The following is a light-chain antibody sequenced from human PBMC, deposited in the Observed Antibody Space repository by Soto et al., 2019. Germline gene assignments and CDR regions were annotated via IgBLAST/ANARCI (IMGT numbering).Light chain of an antibody. CDR1: SSNIGSNY. CDR2: RNN. V-gene: IGLV1-47*01. J-gene: IGLJ2*01. CDR3: AAWDDSLSGVA. Sequence: QSVLTQPPSASGTPGQRVTISCSGSSSNIGSNYVYWYQQLPGTAPKLLIYRNNQWPSGVPDRFSGSKSGTSASLAISGLRSEDEGDYYCAAWDDSLSGVAFGGGTKLTVL.